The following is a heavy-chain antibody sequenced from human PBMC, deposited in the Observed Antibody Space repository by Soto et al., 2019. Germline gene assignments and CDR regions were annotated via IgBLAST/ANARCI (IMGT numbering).Heavy chain of an antibody. CDR3: ARGEEVVTMVRGLAIVAIDV. J-gene: IGHJ6*02. CDR2: IKPSGGST. D-gene: IGHD3-10*01. V-gene: IGHV1-46*01. CDR1: GYTFTSHH. Sequence: QEQLVQSGPEVKEPGASVKVSCKTSGYTFTSHHLHWVRQAPGQGLEWMGVIKPSGGSTNYAQKFQGRVIMTWDTSTNTVYMEVTSLRSDDTAVYYCARGEEVVTMVRGLAIVAIDVLGPGTTVTVSS.